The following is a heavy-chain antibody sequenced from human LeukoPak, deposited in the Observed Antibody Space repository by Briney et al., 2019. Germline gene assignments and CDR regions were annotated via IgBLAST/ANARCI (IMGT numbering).Heavy chain of an antibody. Sequence: GGTLRLSCAASGFTFSSDWMHWVLEVPGPGLVGVSRINGDGTSTAYADSVKGRFTISRDNAKNTLYLQMNSLRVEDTAVYYCGRALGSPLDYWGQGTLVTVSS. CDR1: GFTFSSDW. D-gene: IGHD1-26*01. J-gene: IGHJ4*02. V-gene: IGHV3-74*01. CDR2: INGDGTST. CDR3: GRALGSPLDY.